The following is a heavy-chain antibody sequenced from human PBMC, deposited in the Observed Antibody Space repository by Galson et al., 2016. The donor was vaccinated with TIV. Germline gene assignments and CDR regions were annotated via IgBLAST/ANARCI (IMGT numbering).Heavy chain of an antibody. D-gene: IGHD2-8*01. J-gene: IGHJ6*02. CDR3: TTVRLRGSGGMDV. CDR1: GYNVTDYY. V-gene: IGHV1-69-2*01. CDR2: VDPEDGQT. Sequence: VKVSCTVSGYNVTDYYLHWMQQAPGTGCEWMGHVDPEDGQTKYAPKFQGRVTMTADTSTDTAYLELTSLRSWDTAIYHCTTVRLRGSGGMDVWGQGTTVIVSS.